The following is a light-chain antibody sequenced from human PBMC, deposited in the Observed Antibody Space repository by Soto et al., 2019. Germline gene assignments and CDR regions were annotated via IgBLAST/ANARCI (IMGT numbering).Light chain of an antibody. J-gene: IGKJ5*01. CDR3: QHYTGPPTT. CDR2: GAS. V-gene: IGKV3-20*01. CDR1: QSVSSNS. Sequence: VLRRYPGTRSLSPGERATLSCRASQSVSSNSLAWYHQKPGQPPRLLIYGASSRATGISDRFSGSGSGTDFTLTIPRLEPEDSAVHFCQHYTGPPTTFGQGTRLEIK.